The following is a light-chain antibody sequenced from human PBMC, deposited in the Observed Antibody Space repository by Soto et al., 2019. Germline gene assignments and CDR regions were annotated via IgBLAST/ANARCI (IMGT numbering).Light chain of an antibody. J-gene: IGKJ1*01. Sequence: DIQMTQSPSTLSASVGDRVTITCRASQSISSWLAWYQQKPGKAPKLLIYDASSLERGVPSRFSGSASGTEFTLTISSLQPDDFATYYCQQYHSYSLTFGQGTKVDIK. CDR1: QSISSW. V-gene: IGKV1-5*01. CDR2: DAS. CDR3: QQYHSYSLT.